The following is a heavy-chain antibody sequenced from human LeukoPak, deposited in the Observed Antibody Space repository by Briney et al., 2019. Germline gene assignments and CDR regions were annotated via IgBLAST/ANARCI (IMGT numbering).Heavy chain of an antibody. CDR2: ISSDGGST. J-gene: IGHJ4*02. D-gene: IGHD2-15*01. CDR3: AKDLGGPGSWDPWRFDY. CDR1: GIIFSNYA. V-gene: IGHV3-64*01. Sequence: GGSLRLSCAASGIIFSNYAMHWVRQGPGKGLECISTISSDGGSTYYANSVKGRFTISRDNSKNMLYLQMNSLRVEDTAVYYCAKDLGGPGSWDPWRFDYWGQGTLVTVSS.